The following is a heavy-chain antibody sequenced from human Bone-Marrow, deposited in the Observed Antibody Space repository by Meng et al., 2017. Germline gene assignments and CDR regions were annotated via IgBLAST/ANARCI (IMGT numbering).Heavy chain of an antibody. D-gene: IGHD3-22*01. CDR2: IKSKTDGGTT. J-gene: IGHJ3*02. CDR3: TTEYYYDSIGYNEGDAFDI. CDR1: GFTFSNAW. Sequence: GESLKISCAASGFTFSNAWMSWVRQAPGKGLEWVGRIKSKTDGGTTDYAAPVKGRFTISRDDSKNTLYLQMNSLKTEDTAVYYCTTEYYYDSIGYNEGDAFDIWGRGTMVTVSS. V-gene: IGHV3-15*01.